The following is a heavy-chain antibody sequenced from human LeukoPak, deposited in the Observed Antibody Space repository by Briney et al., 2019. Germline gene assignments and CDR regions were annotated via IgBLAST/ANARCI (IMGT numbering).Heavy chain of an antibody. Sequence: ASVKVSCKASGYTFTGYYMHWVRQAPGQGLEWMGWINPNSGGTNYAQKFQGRVTMTRDTSISTAYMELSRLRSDDTAVYYCARGAGVVVAAPDAFDIWGQGTMVTVSS. J-gene: IGHJ3*02. CDR3: ARGAGVVVAAPDAFDI. CDR1: GYTFTGYY. CDR2: INPNSGGT. V-gene: IGHV1-2*02. D-gene: IGHD2-15*01.